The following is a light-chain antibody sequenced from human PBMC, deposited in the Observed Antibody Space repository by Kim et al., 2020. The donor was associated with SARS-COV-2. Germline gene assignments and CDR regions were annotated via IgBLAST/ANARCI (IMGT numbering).Light chain of an antibody. CDR2: DVS. Sequence: SITISCTGTSSDVGGFIYVTCYQHHPGKAHKLMIYDVSKRPSGVSNRFSGSKSANTASLAFSGLQAEDEADYYCSSYTSSSTFMFGGVTQLTVL. V-gene: IGLV2-14*03. CDR3: SSYTSSSTFM. J-gene: IGLJ3*02. CDR1: SSDVGGFIY.